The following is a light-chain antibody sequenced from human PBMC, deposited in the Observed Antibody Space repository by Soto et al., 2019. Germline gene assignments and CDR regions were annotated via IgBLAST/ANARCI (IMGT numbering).Light chain of an antibody. V-gene: IGKV2-24*01. J-gene: IGKJ1*01. CDR3: MQSSRLRT. CDR1: ESLVHSDGVTY. Sequence: VLTQTPLTSSVTPGQPASFSCRSSESLVHSDGVTYLSWLHQRPGQPPRLLIYQISKRFSGVPDRFTGSGAGTNFTLNISRVEVEDVGTFFCMQSSRLRTFGQGTKVDIK. CDR2: QIS.